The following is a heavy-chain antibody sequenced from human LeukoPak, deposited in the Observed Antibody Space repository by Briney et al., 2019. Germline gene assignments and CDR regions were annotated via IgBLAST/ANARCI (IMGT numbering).Heavy chain of an antibody. CDR2: IHYTGAT. CDR3: ARGNILTGYCFDF. J-gene: IGHJ4*02. V-gene: IGHV4-34*01. CDR1: GGSITGYY. Sequence: SETLSLTCAVYGGSITGYYWSWIRQTPGRGLEWVGEIHYTGATSYNPPLKSRATISTDTSKNQFSLRLSSVTAADTAVYYCARGNILTGYCFDFWGQGALVTVSS. D-gene: IGHD3-9*01.